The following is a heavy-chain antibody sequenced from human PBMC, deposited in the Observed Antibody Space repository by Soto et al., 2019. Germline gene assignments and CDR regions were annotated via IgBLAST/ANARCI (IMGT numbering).Heavy chain of an antibody. CDR1: GFTFSSYA. J-gene: IGHJ6*02. V-gene: IGHV3-64*01. Sequence: EVQLVESGGGLVQPGGSLRLSCAASGFTFSSYAMHWVRQAPGKGLEYVSDITSNGGNTDYASSVKGRFTISRDNSKNTLYLQMGSLRAEDMAVYYCARLIPFGYGMDVWGQGTTVTVSS. D-gene: IGHD2-21*01. CDR2: ITSNGGNT. CDR3: ARLIPFGYGMDV.